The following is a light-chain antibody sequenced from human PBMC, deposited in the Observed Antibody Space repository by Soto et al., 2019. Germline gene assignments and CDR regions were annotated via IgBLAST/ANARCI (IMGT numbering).Light chain of an antibody. CDR3: SFYTISGV. CDR1: SSDVGGYNY. Sequence: QSVLTQPASLSGSPGQSITISCTGTSSDVGGYNYVSWYQHHPGKAPKLIIYEVSNRPSGVSNRFSGSKSGNTASLTISGLQAEDEADYYCSFYTISGVFGGGTKLTVL. V-gene: IGLV2-14*01. CDR2: EVS. J-gene: IGLJ3*02.